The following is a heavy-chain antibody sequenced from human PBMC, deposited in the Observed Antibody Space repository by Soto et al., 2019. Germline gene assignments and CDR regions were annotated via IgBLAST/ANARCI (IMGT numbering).Heavy chain of an antibody. CDR3: ARSSGGNFGIIIEGSNWFDP. CDR2: INPHGGST. J-gene: IGHJ5*02. V-gene: IGHV1-46*01. Sequence: ASVKVSCKAPRDTFTSYYINWVRQAPGQGLEWMGVINPHGGSTAYAQKFKGRVTLTRDTSASTVYMELSSLRSDDTAIYYCARSSGGNFGIIIEGSNWFDPWGQGTLVTVSS. CDR1: RDTFTSYY. D-gene: IGHD3-3*01.